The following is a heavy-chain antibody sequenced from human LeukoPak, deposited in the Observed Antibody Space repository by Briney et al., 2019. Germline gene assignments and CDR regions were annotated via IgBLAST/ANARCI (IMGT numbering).Heavy chain of an antibody. CDR1: GFTFSNYG. J-gene: IGHJ4*02. CDR2: IWYDGSNK. CDR3: ATWRGNWYSFDY. D-gene: IGHD6-13*01. Sequence: SGGSLRLSCAASGFTFSNYGMYWIRQAPGKGLEWVAVIWYDGSNKDYGDSVKGRFTISRDNSKNTLYLQMNSLRVEDTAVYYWATWRGNWYSFDYWGQGTQVIVSS. V-gene: IGHV3-33*07.